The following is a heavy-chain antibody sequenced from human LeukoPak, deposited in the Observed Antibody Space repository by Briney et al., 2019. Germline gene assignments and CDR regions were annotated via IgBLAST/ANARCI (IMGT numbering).Heavy chain of an antibody. D-gene: IGHD3-22*01. CDR3: ARGDYDSSVFDI. Sequence: PGGSLRLSCAASGFTFSSYWLSWVCQAPGKGLEWVANIKQDGSEKYYVDSVKGRFTISRDNAKNSLYLQMNSLRAEDTAVYYCARGDYDSSVFDIWGQGTMVTVSS. CDR1: GFTFSSYW. J-gene: IGHJ3*02. V-gene: IGHV3-7*01. CDR2: IKQDGSEK.